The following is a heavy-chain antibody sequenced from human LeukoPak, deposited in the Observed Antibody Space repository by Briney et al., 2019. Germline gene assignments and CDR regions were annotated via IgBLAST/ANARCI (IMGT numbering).Heavy chain of an antibody. D-gene: IGHD5-12*01. V-gene: IGHV1-18*01. CDR2: ISAYNGNT. Sequence: GESLKISCKGSGYTFTSYGISWVRQAPGQGLEWMGWISAYNGNTNYAQKLQGRVTMTTDTSTSTAYMELRSLRSDDTAVYYCARSQRPTSGYDDYWGQGTLVTVSS. J-gene: IGHJ4*02. CDR3: ARSQRPTSGYDDY. CDR1: GYTFTSYG.